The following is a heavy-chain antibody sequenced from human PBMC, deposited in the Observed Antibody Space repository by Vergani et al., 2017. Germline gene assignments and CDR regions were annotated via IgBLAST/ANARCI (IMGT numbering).Heavy chain of an antibody. J-gene: IGHJ4*02. CDR1: GYTFTSYY. D-gene: IGHD2-2*01. CDR2: INPSGGST. CDR3: ARGGSYIVVVPAAIF. V-gene: IGHV1-46*03. Sequence: QVQLVQSGAEVKKPGASVMVSCKASGYTFTSYYMHWVRQAPGQGLEWMGIINPSGGSTSYAQKFQGRVTMTRDTSTSTVYMELSSLRSEDTAVYYCARGGSYIVVVPAAIFWGQGTLVTVSS.